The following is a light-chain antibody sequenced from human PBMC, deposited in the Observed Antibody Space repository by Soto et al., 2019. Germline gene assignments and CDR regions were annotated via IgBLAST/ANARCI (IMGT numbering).Light chain of an antibody. CDR2: DVS. Sequence: QSVLTQPPSVSGSPGQSVTISCTGTSSDVGCYNYVSWYQQHPGKAPKLMIYDVSKRPSGVPDRFSGSKSGNTASLTISGVQAEDEDDDYCCSYAGSYTYVFGTGTKVTVL. V-gene: IGLV2-11*01. J-gene: IGLJ1*01. CDR3: CSYAGSYTYV. CDR1: SSDVGCYNY.